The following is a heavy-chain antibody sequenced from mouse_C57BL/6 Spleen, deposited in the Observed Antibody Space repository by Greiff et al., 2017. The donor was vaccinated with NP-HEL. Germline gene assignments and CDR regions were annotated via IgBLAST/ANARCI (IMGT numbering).Heavy chain of an antibody. CDR3: GRGEDCDV. J-gene: IGHJ1*03. CDR1: GYAFTNYL. Sequence: QVQLQQSGAELVRPGTSVKVSCKASGYAFTNYLIEWVKQRPGQGLEWIGVINPGGGGTNYNEKFKGKATLTADKSSSTAYMQLSSLTSEDSAVYFCGRGEDCDVWGTGTTVTVSS. CDR2: INPGGGGT. V-gene: IGHV1-54*01.